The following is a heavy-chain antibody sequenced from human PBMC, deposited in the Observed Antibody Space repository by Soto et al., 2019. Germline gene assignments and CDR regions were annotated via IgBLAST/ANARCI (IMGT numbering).Heavy chain of an antibody. Sequence: GGSLRLSCAASGFTFSSYSMNWVRQAPGKGLEWVSSISSSISYIYYADSVKGRFTISRDNAKNSLYLQMNSLRAEDTAVYYCARARMDTPYYYYGMDVWGQGTTVTVSS. J-gene: IGHJ6*02. CDR3: ARARMDTPYYYYGMDV. D-gene: IGHD5-18*01. CDR2: ISSSISYI. V-gene: IGHV3-21*01. CDR1: GFTFSSYS.